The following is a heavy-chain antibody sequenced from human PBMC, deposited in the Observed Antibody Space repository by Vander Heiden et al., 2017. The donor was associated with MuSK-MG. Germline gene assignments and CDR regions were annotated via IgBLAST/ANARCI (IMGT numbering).Heavy chain of an antibody. CDR1: GGSISSSSYY. D-gene: IGHD2-15*01. J-gene: IGHJ6*02. CDR2: IYYSGST. V-gene: IGHV4-39*01. Sequence: QLQLQESAPGLVKPSETLSLTCTVSGGSISSSSYYWGWIRPPPGKGLEWIGSIYYSGSTYYNPSLKSRVTISVDTSKNQFSLKLSSVTAADTAVYYCARLYCSGGSCYSGYGMDVWGQGTTVTVSS. CDR3: ARLYCSGGSCYSGYGMDV.